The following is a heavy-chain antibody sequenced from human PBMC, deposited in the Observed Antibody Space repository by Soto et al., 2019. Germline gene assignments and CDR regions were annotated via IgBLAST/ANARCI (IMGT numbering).Heavy chain of an antibody. CDR1: GGSISSYY. CDR2: IYYSGST. Sequence: PSETLSLTCTVSGGSISSYYWSWLRQPPGKGLEWIGYIYYSGSTNYNPSLKSRVTISVDTSKNKFSLKLSSVTAADRAVYYCATPDGRYWGQGTLVTVSS. V-gene: IGHV4-59*01. J-gene: IGHJ4*02. CDR3: ATPDGRY.